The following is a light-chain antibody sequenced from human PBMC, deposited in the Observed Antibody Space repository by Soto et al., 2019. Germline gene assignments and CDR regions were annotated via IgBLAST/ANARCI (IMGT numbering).Light chain of an antibody. Sequence: DVVMTQSPLSLPVTLGQPASISCRSSQSLVYSDGNTYLSWFQQRPGQSPRRLIYKVSNRDSGVPDRFSGGGSVTDFTLKISRVEAEDVGVYYCLQGAHWPLTFGGGTKVEIK. CDR1: QSLVYSDGNTY. CDR3: LQGAHWPLT. V-gene: IGKV2-30*01. CDR2: KVS. J-gene: IGKJ4*01.